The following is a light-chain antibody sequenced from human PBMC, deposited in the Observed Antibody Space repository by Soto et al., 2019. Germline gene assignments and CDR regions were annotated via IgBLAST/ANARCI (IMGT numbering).Light chain of an antibody. V-gene: IGKV3-11*01. CDR1: QSVGSF. CDR3: QHRSNWLGT. Sequence: EIVLTQSPATLSLSPGERATLSCRASQSVGSFLAWYQQKSGQSPRLLIYDASNRATGIPARSSGSGSGTDFTLTISSLEPEDFAVYYCQHRSNWLGTFGPGTKVDIK. J-gene: IGKJ3*01. CDR2: DAS.